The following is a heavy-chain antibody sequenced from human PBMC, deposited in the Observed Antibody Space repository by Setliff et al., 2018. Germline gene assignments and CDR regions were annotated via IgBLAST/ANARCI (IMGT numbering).Heavy chain of an antibody. J-gene: IGHJ4*01. CDR3: ATSTITTYYFDY. CDR2: MSASGTST. V-gene: IGHV3-23*01. Sequence: GGSLRLSCATSGFTFSSYAMSWVRQAPGKGLEWVSAMSASGTSTYHADSVKGRFTISGDNSKNTLYLQMNSLRAEDTAVYYCATSTITTYYFDYWGHGTLVTVS. D-gene: IGHD4-4*01. CDR1: GFTFSSYA.